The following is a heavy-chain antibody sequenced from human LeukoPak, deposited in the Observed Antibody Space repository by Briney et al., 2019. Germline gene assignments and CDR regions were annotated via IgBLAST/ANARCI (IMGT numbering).Heavy chain of an antibody. Sequence: ASVKVSCKVSGYTLTELSTHWVRQAPGKGLEWMGGFDPEDGETIYAQKFQGRVTMTEDTSTDTAYTELSSLRSEDTAVYYCATQHGTYYYDSSGYCFDYWGQGTLVTVSS. J-gene: IGHJ4*02. D-gene: IGHD3-22*01. CDR1: GYTLTELS. CDR3: ATQHGTYYYDSSGYCFDY. V-gene: IGHV1-24*01. CDR2: FDPEDGET.